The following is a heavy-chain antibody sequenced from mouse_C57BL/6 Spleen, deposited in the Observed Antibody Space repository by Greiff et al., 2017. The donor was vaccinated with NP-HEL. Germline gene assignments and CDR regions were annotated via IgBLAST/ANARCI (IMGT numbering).Heavy chain of an antibody. CDR2: ISNLAYSI. Sequence: EVMLVESGGGLVQPGGSLKLSCAASGFTFSDYGMAWVRQAPRKGPEWVAFISNLAYSIYYADTVTGRFTISRENAKNTLYLEMSSLRSEDTAMYYCARQGITTVVAPYAMDYWGQGTSVTVSS. D-gene: IGHD1-1*01. CDR1: GFTFSDYG. V-gene: IGHV5-15*01. CDR3: ARQGITTVVAPYAMDY. J-gene: IGHJ4*01.